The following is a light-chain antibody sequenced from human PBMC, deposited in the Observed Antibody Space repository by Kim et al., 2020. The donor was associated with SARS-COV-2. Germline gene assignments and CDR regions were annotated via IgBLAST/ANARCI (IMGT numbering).Light chain of an antibody. V-gene: IGLV3-21*02. Sequence: GERAGMTCGERGSGSRSVRWCREEPGQTPVLVVAWEGDRPTGMPERFSGADAGNTATLTSSGGEGGDEADYYCQVWGSSGDQRVVLGGGTQLTVL. CDR1: GSGSRS. J-gene: IGLJ2*01. CDR3: QVWGSSGDQRVV. CDR2: WEG.